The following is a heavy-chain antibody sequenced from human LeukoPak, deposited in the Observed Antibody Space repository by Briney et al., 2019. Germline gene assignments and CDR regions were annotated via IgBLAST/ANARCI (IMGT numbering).Heavy chain of an antibody. CDR1: GDTFSTSA. J-gene: IGHJ4*02. CDR2: ISAYNGNT. CDR3: ARDLCSGGSCHDY. V-gene: IGHV1-18*01. Sequence: ASVKVSCKASGDTFSTSAIGWVRQAPGQGLEWMGWISAYNGNTNYAQKLQGRVTMTTDTSTSTAYMELRSLRSGDTAVYYCARDLCSGGSCHDYWGQGTLVTVSS. D-gene: IGHD2-15*01.